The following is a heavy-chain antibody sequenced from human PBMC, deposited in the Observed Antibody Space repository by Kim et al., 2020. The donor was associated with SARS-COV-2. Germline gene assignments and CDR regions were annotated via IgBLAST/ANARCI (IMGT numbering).Heavy chain of an antibody. CDR3: VRGSGNFGYGMGV. D-gene: IGHD3-3*01. CDR2: INNVGSAT. Sequence: GGSLRLSCAASGFTFSSFWMHWVRQAPGTGLMWVSRINNVGSATIYADSVKGRFTISRDNAKGTLYLQMNSLRVEDTAVYYCVRGSGNFGYGMGVWGQGTTVTVSS. CDR1: GFTFSSFW. J-gene: IGHJ6*02. V-gene: IGHV3-74*01.